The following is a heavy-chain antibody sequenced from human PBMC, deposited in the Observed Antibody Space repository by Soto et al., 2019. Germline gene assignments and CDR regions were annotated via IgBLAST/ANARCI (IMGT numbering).Heavy chain of an antibody. V-gene: IGHV3-23*01. CDR3: AKSGGYSASSAAYYGMDV. J-gene: IGHJ6*02. D-gene: IGHD6-6*01. CDR1: GFTFRTYA. Sequence: GGSLRLSCAASGFTFRTYAMSWVRQAPGKGLEWVSTISGSGGSTYYADSVKGRFTISRDNSKNTLFLQMNSLGAEDTAVYYSAKSGGYSASSAAYYGMDVWGQGTTVTVSS. CDR2: ISGSGGST.